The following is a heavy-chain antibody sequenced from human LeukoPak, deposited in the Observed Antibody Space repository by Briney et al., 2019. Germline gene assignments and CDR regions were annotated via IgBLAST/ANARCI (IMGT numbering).Heavy chain of an antibody. J-gene: IGHJ2*01. D-gene: IGHD2-2*01. CDR2: INPNSGGT. V-gene: IGHV1-2*02. Sequence: ASVKVSCKTSGYTFTDYYMHWVRQAPGQGLEWMGWINPNSGGTNYAQKFQGRVTMTRDTSISTAYMELSRLRSDDTAVYYCARGTDIVVVPAAPGPYWYFDLWGRGTLVTVSS. CDR3: ARGTDIVVVPAAPGPYWYFDL. CDR1: GYTFTDYY.